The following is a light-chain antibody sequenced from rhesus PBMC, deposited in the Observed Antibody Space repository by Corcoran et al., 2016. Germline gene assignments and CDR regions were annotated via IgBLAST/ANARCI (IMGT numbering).Light chain of an antibody. Sequence: DIQMTQSPSALSASVGDRVTISCRASQHIYSNLAWYQQKPGKAPKLLISTASSLEPGIPSRFSGRGSGTDFTLTISSLQPEDSADYYCQHYYDNPYSFGQGTKVEI. CDR2: TAS. J-gene: IGKJ2*01. CDR1: QHIYSN. CDR3: QHYYDNPYS. V-gene: IGKV1-44*01.